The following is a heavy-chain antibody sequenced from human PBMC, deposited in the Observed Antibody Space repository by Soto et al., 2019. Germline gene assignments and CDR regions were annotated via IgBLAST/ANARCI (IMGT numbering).Heavy chain of an antibody. V-gene: IGHV4-59*08. J-gene: IGHJ2*01. CDR1: GGSISSYY. CDR3: ARTDYGDSNWYFDL. CDR2: IYYSGST. Sequence: QVQLQESGPGLVKPSETLSLTCTVSGGSISSYYWSWIRQPPGKGLEWIGYIYYSGSTNYNPSLKSRVTISVDTSKNQFSLKLSSVTAADTAVYYCARTDYGDSNWYFDLWGRGTLVTVSS. D-gene: IGHD4-17*01.